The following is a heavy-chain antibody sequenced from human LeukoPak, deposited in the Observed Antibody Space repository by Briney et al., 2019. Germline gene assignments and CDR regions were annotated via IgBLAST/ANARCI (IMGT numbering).Heavy chain of an antibody. V-gene: IGHV1-2*02. CDR2: INPNSGGT. Sequence: ASVKVSCKASGYTFTSYGISWVRQAPGQGLEWMGWINPNSGGTNYAQKFQGRVTMTRDTSISTAYMELSRLRSDDTAVYYCAREQVEMATIGRWGQGTLVTACS. D-gene: IGHD5-24*01. CDR1: GYTFTSYG. CDR3: AREQVEMATIGR. J-gene: IGHJ4*02.